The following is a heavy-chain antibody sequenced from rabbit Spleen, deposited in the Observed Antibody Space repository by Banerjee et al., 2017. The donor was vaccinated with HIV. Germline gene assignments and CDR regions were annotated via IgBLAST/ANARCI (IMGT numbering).Heavy chain of an antibody. D-gene: IGHD4-1*01. CDR3: ARETSTGWGIVSFYFSL. J-gene: IGHJ4*01. Sequence: QEQLVESGGGLVKPEGSLKLSCTASGFSFSNKAVMCWVRQAPGKGPEWIACIYGGSGYSTIYASWAKSRSTISKGSSTTVTLQMTSLTVADAATYFCARETSTGWGIVSFYFSLWGPGTLVTVS. CDR2: IYGGSGYST. V-gene: IGHV1S45*01. CDR1: GFSFSNKAV.